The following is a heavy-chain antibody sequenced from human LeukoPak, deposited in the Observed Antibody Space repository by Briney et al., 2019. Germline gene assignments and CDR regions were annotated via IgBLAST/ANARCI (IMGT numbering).Heavy chain of an antibody. J-gene: IGHJ4*02. CDR3: AREGIVGATFDY. D-gene: IGHD1-26*01. Sequence: GGSLRLSCAASGFTFSSYGMRWVRQAPGKGLEWVAFIRYDGSNKYYADSVKGRFTISRDNSKNTLYLQMNSLRAEDTAVYYCAREGIVGATFDYWGQGTLVTVSS. CDR2: IRYDGSNK. CDR1: GFTFSSYG. V-gene: IGHV3-30*02.